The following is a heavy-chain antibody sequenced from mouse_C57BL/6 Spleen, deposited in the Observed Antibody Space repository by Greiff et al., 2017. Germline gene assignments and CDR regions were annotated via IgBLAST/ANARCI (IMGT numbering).Heavy chain of an antibody. V-gene: IGHV5-15*01. CDR3: ARQFSSYERVLAY. D-gene: IGHD1-1*01. CDR2: ISNLAYSI. CDR1: GFTFSDYG. Sequence: EVKLMESGGGLVQPGGSLKLSCAASGFTFSDYGMAWVRQAPRKGPEWVAFISNLAYSIYYADTVTGRFTISRENAKNTLYLEMSSLRSEDTAMYYCARQFSSYERVLAYWGQGTLVTVSA. J-gene: IGHJ3*01.